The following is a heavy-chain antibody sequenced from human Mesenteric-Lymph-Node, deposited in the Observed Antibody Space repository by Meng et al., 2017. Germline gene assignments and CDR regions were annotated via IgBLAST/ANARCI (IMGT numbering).Heavy chain of an antibody. CDR2: ISAYNGNT. CDR1: GFTFNTYS. D-gene: IGHD3-22*01. V-gene: IGHV1-18*01. J-gene: IGHJ4*02. Sequence: ASVKVSCKASGFTFNTYSVSWVRQAPGQGLEWMGWISAYNGNTNYAQKLQGRVTMTTDTSTSTAYMELRSLRSDDTAVYYCARDQTNRYYDSSGTCDYWGQGTLVTVSS. CDR3: ARDQTNRYYDSSGTCDY.